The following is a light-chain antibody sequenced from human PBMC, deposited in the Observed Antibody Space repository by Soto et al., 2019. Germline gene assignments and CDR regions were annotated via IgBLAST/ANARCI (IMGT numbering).Light chain of an antibody. CDR2: GAS. J-gene: IGKJ5*01. V-gene: IGKV3-15*01. CDR1: QSVSSN. CDR3: QQYNDRLPST. Sequence: EIVMTQSPATLSVSPGERATLSCRASQSVSSNLAWYQQKPGQAPRLLIYGASTRATGIPARFSGSGSGTEFTLTISSLQSDDFTASYLQQYNDRLPSTFGQGTRLEI.